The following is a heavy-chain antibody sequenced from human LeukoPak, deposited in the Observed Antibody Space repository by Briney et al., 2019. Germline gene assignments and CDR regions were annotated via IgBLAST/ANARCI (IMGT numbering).Heavy chain of an antibody. CDR2: IYHSGST. CDR3: AREYCSGGSCYPGDYMDV. D-gene: IGHD2-15*01. V-gene: IGHV4-4*02. CDR1: GGSISSSNW. J-gene: IGHJ6*03. Sequence: SGTLSLTCAVSGGSISSSNWWSWVRQPPGKGLEWIGEIYHSGSTNYNPSLKSRVTISVDTSKNQFSLKLSSVTAADTAVYYCAREYCSGGSCYPGDYMDVWGKGTTVTVSS.